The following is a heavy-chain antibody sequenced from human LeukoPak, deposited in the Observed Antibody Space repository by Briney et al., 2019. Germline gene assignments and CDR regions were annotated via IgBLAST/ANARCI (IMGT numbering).Heavy chain of an antibody. J-gene: IGHJ3*01. CDR3: ARTRDSGSSDV. Sequence: PSETLSLTCTVSGGSIYSDYWSWIRQPPGKGLEWIAYISYSGRTNYNPSLKSRVTILIDASKSQFSLKLSSVTAADTAVYYCARTRDSGSSDVWGQGTMVTVSS. D-gene: IGHD3-10*01. CDR2: ISYSGRT. CDR1: GGSIYSDY. V-gene: IGHV4-59*01.